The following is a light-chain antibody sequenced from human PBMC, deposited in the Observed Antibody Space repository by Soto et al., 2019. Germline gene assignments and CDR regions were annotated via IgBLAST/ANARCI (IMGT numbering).Light chain of an antibody. CDR2: DAS. V-gene: IGKV3-11*01. CDR3: QQRSNWPLT. Sequence: EIVLTQSPATLSLSPGDRATLSCRASQSVSTYFAWYQQKPGQPPRLLIYDASNRATGIPARFSGSGSGTDFTLTISSLEPEDFSVYYCQQRSNWPLTFGQRTKLEIK. CDR1: QSVSTY. J-gene: IGKJ1*01.